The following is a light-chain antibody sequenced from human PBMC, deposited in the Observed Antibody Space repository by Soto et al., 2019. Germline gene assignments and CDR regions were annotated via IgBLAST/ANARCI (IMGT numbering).Light chain of an antibody. CDR1: ESISRW. CDR3: QQFNSDSPS. CDR2: DAS. J-gene: IGKJ1*01. V-gene: IGKV1-5*01. Sequence: DIRMTQSPSTLSASVGDRVTITCRASESISRWVAWYQQKPGKAPKLLIYDASTLESGVPSRFSGSGSGAEFTLTISSLQPDDFATYYCQQFNSDSPSFGQGTKVAIK.